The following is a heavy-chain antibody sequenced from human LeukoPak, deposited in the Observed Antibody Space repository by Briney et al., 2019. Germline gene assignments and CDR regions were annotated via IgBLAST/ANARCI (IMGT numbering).Heavy chain of an antibody. Sequence: GASVKFSCKASGYTFTSYDINWVRQATGQGLEWIGWMDPNSGNTGYAQKFQGRVTMTRNTSISTAYMELSSLRSEDTAVYYCARGPWGYFDWLLWTDHLAGDAFDIWGQGTMVTVSS. V-gene: IGHV1-8*02. CDR2: MDPNSGNT. CDR1: GYTFTSYD. J-gene: IGHJ3*02. D-gene: IGHD3-9*01. CDR3: ARGPWGYFDWLLWTDHLAGDAFDI.